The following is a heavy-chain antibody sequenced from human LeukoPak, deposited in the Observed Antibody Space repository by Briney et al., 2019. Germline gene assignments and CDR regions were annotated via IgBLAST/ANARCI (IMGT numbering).Heavy chain of an antibody. D-gene: IGHD3-22*01. V-gene: IGHV3-20*04. Sequence: GGSLRLSCAVSGVTVSSSYMSWVRQAPGKGLEWVSGINWNGGSTVYADSVKGRFTISRDNAKNSLYLQMNTLRAEDTAIYYCASRNYYDSGSYGIDYWGQGTLVTVSS. CDR1: GVTVSSSY. J-gene: IGHJ4*02. CDR2: INWNGGST. CDR3: ASRNYYDSGSYGIDY.